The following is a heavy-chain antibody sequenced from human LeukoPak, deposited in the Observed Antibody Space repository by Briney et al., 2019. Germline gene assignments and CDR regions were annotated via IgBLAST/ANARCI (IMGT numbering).Heavy chain of an antibody. CDR1: GYTFTSYG. Sequence: ASVEVSCKASGYTFTSYGISWVRQAPGQGLEWMGWISAYNGNTNYAQKLQGRVTMTTDTSTSTAYMELRSLRSDDTAVYYCAREATLVVVAAPDYWGQGTLVTVSS. CDR3: AREATLVVVAAPDY. D-gene: IGHD2-15*01. V-gene: IGHV1-18*01. J-gene: IGHJ4*02. CDR2: ISAYNGNT.